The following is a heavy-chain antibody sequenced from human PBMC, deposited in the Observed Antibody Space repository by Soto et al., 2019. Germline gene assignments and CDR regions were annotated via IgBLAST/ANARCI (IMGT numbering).Heavy chain of an antibody. CDR1: GGSVNTAGYS. D-gene: IGHD1-7*01. CDR3: ARVPMYYFISGWRPYGTTHI. J-gene: IGHJ3*02. CDR2: IYHSGSA. Sequence: SETLSLTCAVSGGSVNTAGYSWSWIRQPPGKGLEWIGYIYHSGSAYYNPSLKSRVTISLDRSNNHFSLKLISVTAADTAVYYCARVPMYYFISGWRPYGTTHIRGQAILGSGSS. V-gene: IGHV4-30-2*01.